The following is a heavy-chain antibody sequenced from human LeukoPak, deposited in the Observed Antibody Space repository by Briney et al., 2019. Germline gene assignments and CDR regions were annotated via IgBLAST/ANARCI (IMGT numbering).Heavy chain of an antibody. CDR1: GFTFSSYS. CDR3: ARDIYDSSGSTDY. J-gene: IGHJ4*02. CDR2: ISSSSSYI. V-gene: IGHV3-21*01. D-gene: IGHD3-22*01. Sequence: GGSLRLSCAASGFTFSSYSMNWVRQAPGKGLEWVSSISSSSSYIYYADSVKGRFTIPRDNAKNSLYLQMNSLRAEDTAVYYCARDIYDSSGSTDYWGQGTLVTVSS.